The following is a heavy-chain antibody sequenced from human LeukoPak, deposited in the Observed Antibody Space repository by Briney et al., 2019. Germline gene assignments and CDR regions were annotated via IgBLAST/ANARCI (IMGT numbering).Heavy chain of an antibody. D-gene: IGHD2-15*01. CDR1: GYTFSDYTFTNYG. Sequence: SVKVSCKASGYTFSDYTFTNYGISWVRQAPGQGLEWMGGIIPIFGTANYAQKFQGRVTITADESTSTAYMELSSLRSEDTAVYYCARATLGYCSGGSCYNSHFDYWGQGTLVTVSS. CDR2: IIPIFGTA. CDR3: ARATLGYCSGGSCYNSHFDY. J-gene: IGHJ4*02. V-gene: IGHV1-69*13.